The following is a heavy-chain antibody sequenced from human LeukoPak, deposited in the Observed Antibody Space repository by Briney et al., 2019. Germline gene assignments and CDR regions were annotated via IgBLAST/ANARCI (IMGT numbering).Heavy chain of an antibody. CDR1: GFTFSSYS. J-gene: IGHJ6*02. V-gene: IGHV3-21*01. CDR3: AREGIAAASLDYYGMDV. Sequence: PGGSLRLSCAASGFTFSSYSMNWVRQAPGKGLDWVSSISSSSSYIYYADSVKGRFTISRDNAKNSLYLQMNSLRAEDTAVYYCAREGIAAASLDYYGMDVWGQGTTVTVSS. CDR2: ISSSSSYI. D-gene: IGHD6-13*01.